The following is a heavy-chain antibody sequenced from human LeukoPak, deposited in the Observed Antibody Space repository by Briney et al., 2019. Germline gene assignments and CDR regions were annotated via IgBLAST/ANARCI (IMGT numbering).Heavy chain of an antibody. J-gene: IGHJ6*02. V-gene: IGHV3-23*01. CDR2: ISGSGSNT. Sequence: GRSLRLSCAASGFTFSSYAMSWVRQAPGKGLEWVSAISGSGSNTYYADSVKGRFTISRDNSKNTLYLQMNSLRGEDTAVYYCATPAYSSGTWAMDVWGQGTTVTVSS. CDR3: ATPAYSSGTWAMDV. D-gene: IGHD6-25*01. CDR1: GFTFSSYA.